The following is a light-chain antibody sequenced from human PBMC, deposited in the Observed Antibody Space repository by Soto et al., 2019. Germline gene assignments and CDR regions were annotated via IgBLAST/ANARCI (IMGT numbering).Light chain of an antibody. CDR3: QSYDTSLSVRV. V-gene: IGLV1-40*01. J-gene: IGLJ3*02. Sequence: QSVLTQPPSVSGAPGQRVTISCTGSSSNIGTPYDVHWYQQLPGTAPKLLISGNTDRPSGVPDRFSGSKSGTSASLAITGLQAEDEADYYCQSYDTSLSVRVFGGGTKLTVL. CDR2: GNT. CDR1: SSNIGTPYD.